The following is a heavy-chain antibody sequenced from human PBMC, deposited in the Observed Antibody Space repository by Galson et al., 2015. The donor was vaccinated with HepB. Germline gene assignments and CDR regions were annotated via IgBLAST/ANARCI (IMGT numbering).Heavy chain of an antibody. J-gene: IGHJ4*02. V-gene: IGHV1-46*03. CDR3: ARLGMYDILTGYYSLGQNYFDY. Sequence: SVKVSCKASGYTFTSYYMHWVRQAPGQGLEWMGIINPSGGSTSYAQKFQGRVTMTRDTSTSTVYMELSSLRSEDTAVYYCARLGMYDILTGYYSLGQNYFDYWGQG. CDR1: GYTFTSYY. CDR2: INPSGGST. D-gene: IGHD3-9*01.